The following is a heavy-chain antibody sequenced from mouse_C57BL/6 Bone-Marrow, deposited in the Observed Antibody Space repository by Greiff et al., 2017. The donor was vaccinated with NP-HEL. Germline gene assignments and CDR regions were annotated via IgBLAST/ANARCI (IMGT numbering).Heavy chain of an antibody. CDR3: TREELGGFYAMDY. CDR2: IRNKANNHAT. V-gene: IGHV6-6*01. CDR1: GFTFSDAW. D-gene: IGHD4-1*01. Sequence: EVQLQESGGGLVQPGGSMKLSCAPSGFTFSDAWMDWVRQSPEKGLEWVAEIRNKANNHATYYAESVKGRFTISRDDSKSSVYLQMNSLRAEDTGIYYCTREELGGFYAMDYWGQGTSVTVSS. J-gene: IGHJ4*01.